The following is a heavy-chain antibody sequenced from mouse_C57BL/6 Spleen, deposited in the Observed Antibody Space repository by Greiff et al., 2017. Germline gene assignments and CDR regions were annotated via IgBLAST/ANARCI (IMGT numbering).Heavy chain of an antibody. J-gene: IGHJ1*03. V-gene: IGHV5-17*01. Sequence: EVQLQQSGGGLVKPGGSLKLSCAASGFTFSDYGMHWVRQAPEKGLEWVAYISSGSSTIYYADTLKGRFTISRDNAKNTLFLQMTSLRSEDTAMYYCARLGLKWYFDVWGTGTTVTVSS. CDR2: ISSGSSTI. CDR3: ARLGLKWYFDV. CDR1: GFTFSDYG. D-gene: IGHD4-1*01.